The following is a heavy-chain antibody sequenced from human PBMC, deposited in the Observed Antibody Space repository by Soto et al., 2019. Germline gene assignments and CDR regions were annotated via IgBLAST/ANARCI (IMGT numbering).Heavy chain of an antibody. CDR2: ISYDGSNK. Sequence: PGGSLRLSCAASGFTFSSYAMHLFRQAPGKGLEWVAVISYDGSNKYYADSVKGRFTISRDNSKNTLYLQMNSLRAEDTAVYYCARDLLGLDYWGQGTLVTVSS. V-gene: IGHV3-30-3*01. CDR3: ARDLLGLDY. J-gene: IGHJ4*02. CDR1: GFTFSSYA.